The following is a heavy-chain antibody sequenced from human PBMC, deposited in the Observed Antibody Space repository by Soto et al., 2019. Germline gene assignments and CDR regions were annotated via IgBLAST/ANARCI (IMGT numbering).Heavy chain of an antibody. Sequence: SVKVSCKASGGTFSSYAISWVRQAPGQGLEWMGGIIPIFGTANYAQKFQGRVTITADESTSTAYMELSSLRSEDTAVYYCARDGKQWLVTPTFDYWAQGTLVTVSS. CDR3: ARDGKQWLVTPTFDY. D-gene: IGHD6-19*01. J-gene: IGHJ4*02. V-gene: IGHV1-69*13. CDR1: GGTFSSYA. CDR2: IIPIFGTA.